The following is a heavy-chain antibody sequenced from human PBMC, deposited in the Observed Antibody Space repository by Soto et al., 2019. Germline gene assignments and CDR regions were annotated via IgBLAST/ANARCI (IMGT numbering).Heavy chain of an antibody. CDR1: GFTFSSYA. CDR3: TTALGLFDYSTLPSLFAS. CDR2: ISHDGNNK. D-gene: IGHD6-13*01. V-gene: IGHV3-30*03. Sequence: QVQLVDSGGGVVQPGRSLRLACAASGFTFSSYAMHWVRQAPVKGLEWVGVISHDGNNKYYGDSVQGRFTISIDNSTNTMYLQLDGLRAEDTAVYYCTTALGLFDYSTLPSLFASWGQGPLVTVSS. J-gene: IGHJ4*02.